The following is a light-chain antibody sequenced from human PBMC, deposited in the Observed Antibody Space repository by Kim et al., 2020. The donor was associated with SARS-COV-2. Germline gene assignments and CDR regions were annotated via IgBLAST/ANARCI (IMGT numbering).Light chain of an antibody. V-gene: IGKV3-20*01. CDR3: QQYGSSPQYT. CDR2: GAS. CDR1: QSVSGSY. J-gene: IGKJ2*01. Sequence: YPGERATRSCRGSQSVSGSYLAWYQQKPGQDPRLLIYGASSRGAGIPDRCSGSGSGTDFTLTISRLEPEDYAVYYCQQYGSSPQYTFGQGTKLEI.